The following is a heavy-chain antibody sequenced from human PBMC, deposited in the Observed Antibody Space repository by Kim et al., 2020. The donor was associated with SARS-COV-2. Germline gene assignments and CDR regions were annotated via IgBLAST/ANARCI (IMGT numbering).Heavy chain of an antibody. CDR2: IYHSGST. V-gene: IGHV4-4*02. D-gene: IGHD3-10*01. CDR3: ARVLLWFGELLLDYYYYGMDV. J-gene: IGHJ6*02. CDR1: GGSISSSNW. Sequence: SETLSLTCAVSGGSISSSNWWSWVRQPPGKGLEWIGEIYHSGSTNYNPSLKSRVTISVDKSKNQFSLKLSSVTAADTAVYYCARVLLWFGELLLDYYYYGMDVWGQGTTVTVSS.